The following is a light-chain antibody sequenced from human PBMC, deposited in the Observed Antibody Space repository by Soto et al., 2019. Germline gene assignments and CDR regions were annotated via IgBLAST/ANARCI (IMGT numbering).Light chain of an antibody. J-gene: IGKJ3*01. Sequence: DIVLTQSPHSLSVSLGERATINCKSSQSVVFRSNNKNSLAWYQQRPGQAPKLLIYWASTRASGVPDRFSGSGSGTDFALTISNLQAEDVAVYYCQYRGTFGPGTKVDI. CDR3: QYRGT. CDR2: WAS. V-gene: IGKV4-1*01. CDR1: QSVVFRSNNKNS.